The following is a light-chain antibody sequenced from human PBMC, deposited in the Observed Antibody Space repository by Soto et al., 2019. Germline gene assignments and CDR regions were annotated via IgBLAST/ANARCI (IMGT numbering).Light chain of an antibody. J-gene: IGLJ1*01. CDR3: SSYTRSSPYV. V-gene: IGLV2-14*01. CDR1: SSDVGGHNY. CDR2: EVS. Sequence: QSVLTQPASVSGSPGQSITISCTGTSSDVGGHNYVSWYQQHPGKAPKLMIYEVSKRPSGVSDRFSGSKSGNTASLTISGLQAEDEADYYCSSYTRSSPYVFGTGTKVTVL.